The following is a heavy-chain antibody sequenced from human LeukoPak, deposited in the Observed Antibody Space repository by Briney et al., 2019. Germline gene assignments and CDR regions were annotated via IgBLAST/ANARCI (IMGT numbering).Heavy chain of an antibody. J-gene: IGHJ4*02. CDR3: ARVTGYMIEDYFDY. Sequence: ASVKVSCKASGYTFTNYAMHWVRQAPGQRLEWMGRINAGNGNTKYSQEFQGRVTISRDTSATTAYMELSSLRSEDMAVYYCARVTGYMIEDYFDYWGQGTLVTVSS. CDR1: GYTFTNYA. V-gene: IGHV1-3*03. D-gene: IGHD3-22*01. CDR2: INAGNGNT.